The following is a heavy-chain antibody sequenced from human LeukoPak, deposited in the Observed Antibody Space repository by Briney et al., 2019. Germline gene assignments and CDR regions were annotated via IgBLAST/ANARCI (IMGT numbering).Heavy chain of an antibody. Sequence: GGSLRLSCAAPGFTFSSYSMNWVRQAPGKGLEWVSSISSSSSYIYYADSVKGRFTISRDNAKNSLYLQMNSLRAEDTAVYYCARVGIAVAGNDYWGQGTLVTVS. CDR3: ARVGIAVAGNDY. D-gene: IGHD6-19*01. V-gene: IGHV3-21*01. CDR1: GFTFSSYS. CDR2: ISSSSSYI. J-gene: IGHJ4*02.